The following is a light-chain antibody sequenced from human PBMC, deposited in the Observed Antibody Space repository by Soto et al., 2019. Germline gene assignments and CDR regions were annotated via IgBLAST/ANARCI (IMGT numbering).Light chain of an antibody. CDR2: KVS. J-gene: IGKJ2*01. CDR3: IQGTHWPYT. Sequence: DVVMTQSPLSLPVTLGQPASISCRSSQSPLYSDGNTYLSWFHQRPGQSPRRLIYKVSNRDSGVPDRFSGGGSGTDFTLQINRVEAEDVGVYYCIQGTHWPYTFGQGTKLEIK. V-gene: IGKV2-30*01. CDR1: QSPLYSDGNTY.